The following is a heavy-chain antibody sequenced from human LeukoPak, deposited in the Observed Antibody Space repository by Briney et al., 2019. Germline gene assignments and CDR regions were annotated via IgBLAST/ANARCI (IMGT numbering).Heavy chain of an antibody. V-gene: IGHV4-61*02. Sequence: NPSETLSLTCTVPGDSISSADYYWSWIRQPAGKGLEWIGRIYTSGSTNYNPTLKSRVTISADTSKNQFFLKLSSVTAADTAVYYCARESDLSHYDRTDYWGQGTLVTVSS. D-gene: IGHD3-22*01. CDR3: ARESDLSHYDRTDY. CDR2: IYTSGST. J-gene: IGHJ4*02. CDR1: GDSISSADYY.